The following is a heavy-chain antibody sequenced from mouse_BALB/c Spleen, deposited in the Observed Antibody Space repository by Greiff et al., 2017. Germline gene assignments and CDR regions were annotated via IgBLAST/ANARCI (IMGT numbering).Heavy chain of an antibody. J-gene: IGHJ1*01. CDR1: GYSITSGYY. Sequence: DVKLQESGPGLVKPSQSLSLTCSVTGYSITSGYYWNWIRQFPGNKLEWMGYISYDGSNNYNPSLKNRISITRDTSKNQFFLKLNSVTTEDTATYYCARANFYWYFDVWGAGTTVTVSS. CDR2: ISYDGSN. D-gene: IGHD4-1*01. CDR3: ARANFYWYFDV. V-gene: IGHV3-6*02.